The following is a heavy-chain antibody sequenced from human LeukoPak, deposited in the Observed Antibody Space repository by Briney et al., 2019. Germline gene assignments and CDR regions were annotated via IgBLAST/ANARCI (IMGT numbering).Heavy chain of an antibody. D-gene: IGHD1-7*01. V-gene: IGHV3-74*01. CDR1: EFTFSSYT. Sequence: GGSLRLSCAASEFTFSSYTMNWVRQAPGKGPGWVSRIKTDGSITDYADFVKGRFTISRDNSRNTLFLQMNSLRAEDTAVYYCARETNWNYGAFDYWGQGTLVTVSS. CDR3: ARETNWNYGAFDY. CDR2: IKTDGSIT. J-gene: IGHJ4*02.